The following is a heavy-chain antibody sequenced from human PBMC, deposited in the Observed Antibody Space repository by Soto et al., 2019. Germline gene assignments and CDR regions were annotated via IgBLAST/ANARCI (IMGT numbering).Heavy chain of an antibody. J-gene: IGHJ6*02. V-gene: IGHV3-33*01. CDR2: IWYDGSNK. D-gene: IGHD1-26*01. CDR1: GFTFSSYG. Sequence: GSLSLSCAASGFTFSSYGMHWVRQAPGKGLEWVAVIWYDGSNKYYADSVKGRFTISRDNSKNTLYLQMNSLRAEDTAVYYGASFTVGSRPYYYYGMDVWGQGTTVTVSS. CDR3: ASFTVGSRPYYYYGMDV.